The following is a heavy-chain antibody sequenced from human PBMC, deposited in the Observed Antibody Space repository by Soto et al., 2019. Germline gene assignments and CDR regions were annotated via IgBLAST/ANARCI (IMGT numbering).Heavy chain of an antibody. D-gene: IGHD3-10*01. Sequence: ASVKVSCKVSGYTLTELSMHWVRQAPGKGLEWMGGFDPEDGETIYAQKFQGRVTMTEDTSTDTAYMELSSLRSEDTAVYYCATFVGLLWFGEHSHYMDVWGKGTTVTVSS. CDR1: GYTLTELS. J-gene: IGHJ6*03. V-gene: IGHV1-24*01. CDR3: ATFVGLLWFGEHSHYMDV. CDR2: FDPEDGET.